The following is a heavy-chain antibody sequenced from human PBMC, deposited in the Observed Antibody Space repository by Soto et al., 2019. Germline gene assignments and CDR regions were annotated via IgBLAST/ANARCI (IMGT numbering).Heavy chain of an antibody. J-gene: IGHJ3*01. Sequence: EVQLLESGGGLVQPGGSLRLSCAASGFTFSSYAMSWVRQAPGKGLEWVSAISGSGGSTYYADSVKGRFTISRDNSKNTLYLQKNNLRAEDTAVYYCAKDLMYYDFWSGYPDAVDLWGQGTMVTVSS. D-gene: IGHD3-3*01. CDR3: AKDLMYYDFWSGYPDAVDL. CDR2: ISGSGGST. V-gene: IGHV3-23*01. CDR1: GFTFSSYA.